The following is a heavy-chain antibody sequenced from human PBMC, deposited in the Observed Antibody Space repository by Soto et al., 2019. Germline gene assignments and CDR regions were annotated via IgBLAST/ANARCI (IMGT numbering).Heavy chain of an antibody. Sequence: EVQLVESGGGLVQPGGSLRLSCAASGFTFSSYSMNWVRQAPGKGLEWVSYISSSSSTIYYADSVKGRFTISRDNAKNSLYLQMNSLRDEDTAVYYCARDETYYYDSSGSPEYYFDYWGQGTLVTVSS. CDR3: ARDETYYYDSSGSPEYYFDY. J-gene: IGHJ4*02. V-gene: IGHV3-48*02. CDR2: ISSSSSTI. D-gene: IGHD3-22*01. CDR1: GFTFSSYS.